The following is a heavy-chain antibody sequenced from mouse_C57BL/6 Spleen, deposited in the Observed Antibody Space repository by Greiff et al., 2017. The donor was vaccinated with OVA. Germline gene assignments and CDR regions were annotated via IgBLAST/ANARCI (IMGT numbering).Heavy chain of an antibody. CDR1: GFTFSSYG. CDR2: ISSGGSYT. V-gene: IGHV5-6*03. CDR3: ARQAGVTTVGRDYAMDY. D-gene: IGHD1-1*01. J-gene: IGHJ4*01. Sequence: DVMLVESGGGLVKPGGSLKLSCAASGFTFSSYGMSWVRQTPDKTLEWVATISSGGSYTSYPDSVKGRFTISRDNAKNTLYLQMSSLTSEDTAMYYCARQAGVTTVGRDYAMDYWGQGTSVTVSS.